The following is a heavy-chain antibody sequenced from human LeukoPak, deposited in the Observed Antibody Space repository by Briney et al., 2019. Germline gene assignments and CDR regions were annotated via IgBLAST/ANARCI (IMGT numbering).Heavy chain of an antibody. CDR1: GGSISSGSYY. J-gene: IGHJ4*02. D-gene: IGHD6-13*01. CDR2: IYTSGST. CDR3: ARVAPGIAAHFDY. Sequence: KPSETLSLTCTVSGGSISSGSYYWSWIRQPAGKGLEWIGRIYTSGSTNYNPSLKSRVTISVDTSKNQFSLKLSSVTAADTAVYYCARVAPGIAAHFDYWGQGTLVTVSS. V-gene: IGHV4-61*02.